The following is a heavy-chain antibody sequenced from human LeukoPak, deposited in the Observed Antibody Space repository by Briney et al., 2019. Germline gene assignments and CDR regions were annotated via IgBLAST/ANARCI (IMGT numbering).Heavy chain of an antibody. J-gene: IGHJ4*02. V-gene: IGHV3-72*01. D-gene: IGHD5-12*01. CDR2: TRNKPNKYTT. CDR1: GFTFSNHY. Sequence: GGSLRLSCAASGFTFSNHYMDWVRQAPGKGLEWVGRTRNKPNKYTTEYAASVKGRFTISRDDSKSSLYLQMNSLKTEDTAVYYCARARTYCGYDWDYWGQGTLVTVSS. CDR3: ARARTYCGYDWDY.